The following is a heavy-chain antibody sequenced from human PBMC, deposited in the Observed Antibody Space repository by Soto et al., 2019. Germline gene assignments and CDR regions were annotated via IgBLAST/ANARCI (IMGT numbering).Heavy chain of an antibody. CDR2: TYYSGST. D-gene: IGHD1-1*01. CDR3: ARVGRSTGRYNWFDP. V-gene: IGHV4-59*01. CDR1: GGSISSYY. Sequence: QVQLQESGPGLVKPSETLSLTCTVSGGSISSYYWSWIRQPPGKGLECIGYTYYSGSTNYNPSLKSRVTISVDTSKNQFSLKLSSLTAADTAVYYCARVGRSTGRYNWFDPWCKGTPVTVSS. J-gene: IGHJ5*02.